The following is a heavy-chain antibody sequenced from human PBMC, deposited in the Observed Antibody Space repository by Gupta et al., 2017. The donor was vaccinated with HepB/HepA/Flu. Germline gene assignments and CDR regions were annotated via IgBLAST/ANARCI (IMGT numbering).Heavy chain of an antibody. Sequence: QLQLQESGPGLVKPSETLSLTCTVSGGSISSSSYYWGWLRQPPGKGLEWIGSIYYSGSTYYNPSLKSRVTISVDTSKNQFSLKLSSVTAADTAVYYCARSQYYYDSSGYHANWFDPWGQGTLVTVSS. CDR2: IYYSGST. CDR3: ARSQYYYDSSGYHANWFDP. V-gene: IGHV4-39*01. CDR1: GGSISSSSYY. D-gene: IGHD3-22*01. J-gene: IGHJ5*02.